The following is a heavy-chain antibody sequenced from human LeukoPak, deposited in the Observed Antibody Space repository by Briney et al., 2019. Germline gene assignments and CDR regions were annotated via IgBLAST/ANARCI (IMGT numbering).Heavy chain of an antibody. CDR3: AKDLNWEMDY. CDR1: GFTFSSYA. V-gene: IGHV3-23*01. CDR2: ISGSGGST. D-gene: IGHD7-27*01. Sequence: PGGSLILSCAASGFTFSSYAMSWVRQAPGKGLEWVSSISGSGGSTYYADSVKGRFTISRYNSKNTLYLQMNSLRAEDTAVYSCAKDLNWEMDYWGQGTRVTAPS. J-gene: IGHJ4*02.